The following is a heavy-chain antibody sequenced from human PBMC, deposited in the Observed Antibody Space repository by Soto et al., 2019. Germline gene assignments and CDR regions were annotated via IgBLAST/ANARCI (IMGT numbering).Heavy chain of an antibody. CDR2: IIPILGIA. V-gene: IGHV1-69*02. CDR1: GGTFSIYT. D-gene: IGHD4-17*01. CDR3: ARGRPTTVRGWWFDP. J-gene: IGHJ5*02. Sequence: SVKVSCKASGGTFSIYTISWVLQAPGQGLEWMGRIIPILGIANYAQKFQGRVTITADKSTSTAYMELSSLRSEDTAVYYCARGRPTTVRGWWFDPWGQGTLVTVSS.